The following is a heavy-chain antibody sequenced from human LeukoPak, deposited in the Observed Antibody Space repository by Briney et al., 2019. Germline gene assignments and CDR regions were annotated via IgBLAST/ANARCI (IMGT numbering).Heavy chain of an antibody. V-gene: IGHV4-34*01. CDR2: INHSGST. J-gene: IGHJ4*02. Sequence: SETLSLTCGVFGGSFTGYYWSWIRQPPGKGLEWIGEINHSGSTNYNPSLKSRVTISVDTSKNQFSLKLSSVTAADTAVYYCARSAPYSGYDPEFDYWGQGTLVTVSS. CDR3: ARSAPYSGYDPEFDY. D-gene: IGHD5-12*01. CDR1: GGSFTGYY.